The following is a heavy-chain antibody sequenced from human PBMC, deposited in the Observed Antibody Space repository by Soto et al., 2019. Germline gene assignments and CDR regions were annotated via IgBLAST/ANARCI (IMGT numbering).Heavy chain of an antibody. J-gene: IGHJ6*02. V-gene: IGHV3-30-3*01. CDR2: ISYDGSNK. CDR1: GFTFSSYA. CDR3: ARDRVAAAAYYYYGMDV. D-gene: IGHD6-13*01. Sequence: PGGSLRLSCAASGFTFSSYAMHWVRQAPGKGLEWVAVISYDGSNKYYADPVKGRFTISRDNSKNTLYLQMNSLRAEDTAVYYCARDRVAAAAYYYYGMDVWGQGTTVTVSS.